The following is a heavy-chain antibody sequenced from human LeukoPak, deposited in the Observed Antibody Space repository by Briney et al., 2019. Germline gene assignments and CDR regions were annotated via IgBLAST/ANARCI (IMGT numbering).Heavy chain of an antibody. J-gene: IGHJ6*03. D-gene: IGHD1-26*01. CDR2: INPNSGNT. V-gene: IGHV1-8*03. Sequence: WASVKVSCKASGYTFTGYYMHWVRQAPGQGLEWMGWINPNSGNTGYAQKFQGRVTITRNTSISTAYMELSSLRSEDTAVYYCARGPKWELLRTGYYYYMDVWGKGTTVTVSS. CDR1: GYTFTGYY. CDR3: ARGPKWELLRTGYYYYMDV.